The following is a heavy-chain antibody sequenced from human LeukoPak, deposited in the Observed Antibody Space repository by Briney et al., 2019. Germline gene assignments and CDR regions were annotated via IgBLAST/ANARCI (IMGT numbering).Heavy chain of an antibody. Sequence: GGSLRLSCAASGITFGSSSMSWVRQAPGKGLEWVAGISSSGATTCYADSLKGRFTISRDNSKNTLYLQMNSLRAEDTAVYYCAGRTVVPGTLEFWGQGILVTVSS. CDR2: ISSSGATT. J-gene: IGHJ4*01. CDR1: GITFGSSS. V-gene: IGHV3-23*01. CDR3: AGRTVVPGTLEF. D-gene: IGHD6-19*01.